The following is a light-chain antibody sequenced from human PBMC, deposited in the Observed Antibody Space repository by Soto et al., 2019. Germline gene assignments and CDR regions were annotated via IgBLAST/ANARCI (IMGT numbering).Light chain of an antibody. Sequence: QSALTQPRSVSGSPGQSVTISCTGTSSDVGGYNYVSWYQQHPGKAPKVMIYDVSKRPSGVPDRFSGSKSGNTASLTISGLQAEDEADYYCCSYAGSYTWVFGGGTKPTVL. CDR2: DVS. CDR1: SSDVGGYNY. J-gene: IGLJ3*02. V-gene: IGLV2-11*01. CDR3: CSYAGSYTWV.